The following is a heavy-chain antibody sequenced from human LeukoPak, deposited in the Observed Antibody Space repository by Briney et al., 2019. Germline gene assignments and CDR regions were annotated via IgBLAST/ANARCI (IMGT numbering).Heavy chain of an antibody. J-gene: IGHJ4*02. CDR3: ATDAPYCYDSSGYPLY. V-gene: IGHV1-24*01. D-gene: IGHD3-22*01. CDR2: FDPEDGET. Sequence: ASVKVSCKVSGYTLTELSMHWVRQAPGKGLEWMGGFDPEDGETIYAQKFQGRVTMTEDTSTDTAYMELSSLRSEDTAVYYCATDAPYCYDSSGYPLYWGQGTLVTASS. CDR1: GYTLTELS.